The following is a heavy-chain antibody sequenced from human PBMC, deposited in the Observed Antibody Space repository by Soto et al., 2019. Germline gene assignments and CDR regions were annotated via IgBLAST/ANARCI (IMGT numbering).Heavy chain of an antibody. J-gene: IGHJ4*02. D-gene: IGHD4-17*01. CDR3: ARGYDYLVDY. V-gene: IGHV4-30-4*01. CDR1: GGSISSGDYY. Sequence: QVQLQESGPGLLEPSQTLTLACNVSGGSISSGDYYWSRIRQPPGKGLEWIGYIYYSGSTYYNPSLKSRVTISVDTSKNQFSLKLSSVTAADTAVYYCARGYDYLVDYWGQGTLVTVSS. CDR2: IYYSGST.